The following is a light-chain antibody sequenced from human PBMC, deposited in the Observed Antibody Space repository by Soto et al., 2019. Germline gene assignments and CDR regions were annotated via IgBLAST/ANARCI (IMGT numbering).Light chain of an antibody. Sequence: DIQMTQSPSTLSASVGDRVTITCRASQSISSWLAWYQQKPGRAPKLLIYKASNLETGVPSRFSGSGSGTEFTLIISSLQADDFASYYCQQYGSSSPGTFGQGTKVEIK. J-gene: IGKJ1*01. V-gene: IGKV1-5*03. CDR3: QQYGSSSPGT. CDR2: KAS. CDR1: QSISSW.